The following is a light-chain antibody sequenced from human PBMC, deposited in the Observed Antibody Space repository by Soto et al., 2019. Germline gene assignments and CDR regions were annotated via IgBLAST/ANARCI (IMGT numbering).Light chain of an antibody. CDR3: QQYHSDPIT. V-gene: IGKV4-1*01. Sequence: DFVMTQSPDSLAVPLGERATINCKASQSVLSNSNNKNYLAWFQQKSGQPPKLLIYWASTRQSGVPDRFTGSGSATDFTLTISSLQAEDVAVYYCQQYHSDPITFGQGTRLEIK. J-gene: IGKJ5*01. CDR2: WAS. CDR1: QSVLSNSNNKNY.